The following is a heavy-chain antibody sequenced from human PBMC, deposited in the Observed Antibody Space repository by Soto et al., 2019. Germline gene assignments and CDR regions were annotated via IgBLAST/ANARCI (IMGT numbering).Heavy chain of an antibody. CDR1: GFTFSSYA. V-gene: IGHV3-23*01. J-gene: IGHJ6*03. CDR2: LSGSGGST. CDR3: AKPGWPSPGDYDNYYYYMDV. Sequence: GGSLRLSCAASGFTFSSYAMSWVRQAPGKGLEWVSALSGSGGSTYYADSVKGRFTISRDNSKNTLYLQMNSLRAEDTAVYYCAKPGWPSPGDYDNYYYYMDVWGKGTTVTVSS. D-gene: IGHD4-17*01.